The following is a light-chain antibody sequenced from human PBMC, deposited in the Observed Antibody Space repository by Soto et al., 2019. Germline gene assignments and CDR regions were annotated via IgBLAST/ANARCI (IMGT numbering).Light chain of an antibody. J-gene: IGKJ1*01. Sequence: EIVMTQSPVTLSVSPGERSTLSCRASQNINNNLAWYQQKPGQAPRLLIHGATTRATGIPARFSGSGSGTEFTLTISSLQSEDFAVYYCQQYNNWPRTFGQGTKVDIK. V-gene: IGKV3-15*01. CDR3: QQYNNWPRT. CDR1: QNINNN. CDR2: GAT.